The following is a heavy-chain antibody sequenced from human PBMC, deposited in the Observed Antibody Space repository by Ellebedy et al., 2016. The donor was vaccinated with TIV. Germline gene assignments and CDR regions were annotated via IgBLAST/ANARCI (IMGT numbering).Heavy chain of an antibody. CDR1: GFIFNTYS. V-gene: IGHV3-48*04. J-gene: IGHJ4*02. CDR2: ISGESSTM. D-gene: IGHD4-17*01. Sequence: GESLKISCAASGFIFNTYSMNWVRQAPGTGLEWVSYISGESSTMYYADSVKGRFTVSRDNTKNSLYLEMNSLRAEDTAVYYCARDLPTVTRDYWGQGTLVTVSS. CDR3: ARDLPTVTRDY.